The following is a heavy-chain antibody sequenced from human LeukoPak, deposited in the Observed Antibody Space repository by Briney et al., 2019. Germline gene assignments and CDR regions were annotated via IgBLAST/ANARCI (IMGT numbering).Heavy chain of an antibody. D-gene: IGHD6-13*01. CDR2: IQYSVTT. CDR1: SGSLTGYF. CDR3: ARDRAAGTLDF. Sequence: SETLSLTCTVSSGSLTGYFWAWVRQTPGKGLEWIGYIQYSVTTEYNPSLASRASISVDTAKDQFSLNPRSVSAADTAVYYCARDRAAGTLDFWGQGTLVTVSS. V-gene: IGHV4-59*01. J-gene: IGHJ4*02.